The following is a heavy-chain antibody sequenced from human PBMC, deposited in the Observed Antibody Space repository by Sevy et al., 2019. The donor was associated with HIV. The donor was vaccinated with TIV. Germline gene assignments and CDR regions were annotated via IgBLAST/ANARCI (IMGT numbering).Heavy chain of an antibody. CDR3: AREGCTRPHDY. V-gene: IGHV3-23*01. D-gene: IGHD2-8*01. CDR1: GLAFYDYS. Sequence: GGSLRLSCAASGLAFYDYSMSWLRQAPGKGLEWVASLSFGCGKINYADSVKGRFTISRDNSKNSFYLQMDNLRVEDTALYYCAREGCTRPHDYWGQRTRVTVSS. J-gene: IGHJ4*02. CDR2: LSFGCGKI.